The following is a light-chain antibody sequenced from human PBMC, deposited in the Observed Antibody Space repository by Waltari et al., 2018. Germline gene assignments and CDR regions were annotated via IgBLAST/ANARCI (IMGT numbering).Light chain of an antibody. CDR1: QSISSW. Sequence: DIQMTQSPSTLSASVGDRVTITCRASQSISSWLAWYQQKPGQAPKLLIYKASSLESGVPSRFSGTESGTEFTLTISSLQPDDFATYYCQHYNSYPLTVGGGTKVEIK. V-gene: IGKV1-5*03. J-gene: IGKJ4*01. CDR2: KAS. CDR3: QHYNSYPLT.